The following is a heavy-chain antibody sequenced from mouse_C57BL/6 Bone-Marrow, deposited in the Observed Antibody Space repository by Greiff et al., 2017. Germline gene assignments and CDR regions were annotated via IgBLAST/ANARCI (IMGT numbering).Heavy chain of an antibody. CDR3: ARHPSGTNWYFDV. J-gene: IGHJ1*03. V-gene: IGHV5-15*01. CDR2: ISNLAYSN. D-gene: IGHD1-1*01. CDR1: GFTFSDYG. Sequence: EVKLVESGGGLVQPGGSLKLSCAASGFTFSDYGMAWVRQAPRKGPEWVAFISNLAYSNYYADTVTGRFTISRENAKNPLYLEMSSLRSEDTAMYYCARHPSGTNWYFDVWGTGTTVTVSS.